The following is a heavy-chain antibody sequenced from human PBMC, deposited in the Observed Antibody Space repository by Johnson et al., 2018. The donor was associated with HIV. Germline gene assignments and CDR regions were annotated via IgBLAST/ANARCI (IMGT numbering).Heavy chain of an antibody. CDR2: IWYDGSNK. CDR3: AIDRGEWELRGWDDFDI. D-gene: IGHD1-26*01. Sequence: QVQLVESGGGVVQPGRSLRLSCAASGFTFSNYGMHWVRQDPGKGLEWVAVIWYDGSNKYYADSVKGRFTVSRDNSKNTLYLQMNNLRADDTAVYYCAIDRGEWELRGWDDFDIWGQGTLVTVS. V-gene: IGHV3-33*03. CDR1: GFTFSNYG. J-gene: IGHJ3*02.